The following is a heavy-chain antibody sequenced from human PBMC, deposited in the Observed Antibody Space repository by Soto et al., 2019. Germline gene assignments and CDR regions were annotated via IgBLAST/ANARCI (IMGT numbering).Heavy chain of an antibody. CDR1: RFTFSDIP. CDR2: ISYDGREK. D-gene: IGHD3-16*02. CDR3: ARDVIVRAPDYFEY. J-gene: IGHJ4*01. V-gene: IGHV3-30*04. Sequence: GSLRLHCPASRFTFSDIPMHNVRPAPGKGLEWVAVISYDGREKCYVGSVKWLFTFSMDVSKMTRYLQMNGLRVDDTAVYYVARDVIVRAPDYFEYWGQGTLVTVSS.